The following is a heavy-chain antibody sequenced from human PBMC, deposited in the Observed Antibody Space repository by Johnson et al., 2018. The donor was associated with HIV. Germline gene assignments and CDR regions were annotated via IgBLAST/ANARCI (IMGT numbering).Heavy chain of an antibody. CDR2: IHHDGNNK. D-gene: IGHD6-19*01. CDR1: AFPFISYA. J-gene: IGHJ3*02. Sequence: QVQLVASGGCAVQPGGSLRLSCAASAFPFISYAIHWVRQAPGKGLEWVAFIHHDGNNKYYADSVKGRFTISRDNSKNTLYLQMNSLRAEDTAVYYCAKDLSSGWYHAFDIWGQGTMVTVSS. V-gene: IGHV3-30*02. CDR3: AKDLSSGWYHAFDI.